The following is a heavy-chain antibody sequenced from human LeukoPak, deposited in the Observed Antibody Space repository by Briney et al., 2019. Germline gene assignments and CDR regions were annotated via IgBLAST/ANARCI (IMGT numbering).Heavy chain of an antibody. J-gene: IGHJ4*02. CDR2: INPNSGGT. D-gene: IGHD3-22*01. V-gene: IGHV1-2*02. CDR1: GYTFTGYY. CDR3: ARGLPTYYYDSSGYSGY. Sequence: ASVKVSCKASGYTFTGYYMHWVRQAPRQGLEWMGWINPNSGGTNYAQKFQGRVTMTRDTSISTAYMELSRLRSDDTAVYYCARGLPTYYYDSSGYSGYWGQGTLVTVSS.